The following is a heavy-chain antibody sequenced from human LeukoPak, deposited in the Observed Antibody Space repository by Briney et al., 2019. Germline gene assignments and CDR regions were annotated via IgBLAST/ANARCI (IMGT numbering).Heavy chain of an antibody. Sequence: GGSLRLSCAASAFTFSTYGMHWVRQAPGKGLEWVSFTRYDGSQNYYADSVKGRFIISRDNSKITLYLQMNSLKAEDTAVYYCARTRAAAGYSSFWFDPWGQGTLVTVSS. D-gene: IGHD6-13*01. CDR3: ARTRAAAGYSSFWFDP. J-gene: IGHJ5*02. CDR1: AFTFSTYG. V-gene: IGHV3-30*02. CDR2: TRYDGSQN.